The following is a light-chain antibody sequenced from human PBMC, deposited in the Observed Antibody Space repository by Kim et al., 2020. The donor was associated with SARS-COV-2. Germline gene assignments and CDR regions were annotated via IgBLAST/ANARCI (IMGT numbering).Light chain of an antibody. Sequence: GQSVTISCSGSSSNIGSNYVYWYQQLPGTAPKLLIYRNNQRPSGVPDRFSGSKSGTSASLAISGLRSEDEADYYCAAWDDSLSVWVFGGGTQLTVL. CDR1: SSNIGSNY. J-gene: IGLJ3*02. CDR2: RNN. V-gene: IGLV1-47*01. CDR3: AAWDDSLSVWV.